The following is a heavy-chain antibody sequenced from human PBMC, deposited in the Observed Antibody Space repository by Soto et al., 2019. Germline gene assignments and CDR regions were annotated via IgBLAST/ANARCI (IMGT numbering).Heavy chain of an antibody. J-gene: IGHJ4*02. V-gene: IGHV3-21*01. D-gene: IGHD2-2*01. CDR3: TRVKPGASDY. CDR2: ISSSSYI. CDR1: GFPFSSYS. Sequence: GGSLRLSCAASGFPFSSYSMNWVRQAPGKGLEWVSSISSSSYIYYADSVKGRFTISRDNAKNSLYLQMNSLRAEESALYYCTRVKPGASDYWGQGTPVTVSS.